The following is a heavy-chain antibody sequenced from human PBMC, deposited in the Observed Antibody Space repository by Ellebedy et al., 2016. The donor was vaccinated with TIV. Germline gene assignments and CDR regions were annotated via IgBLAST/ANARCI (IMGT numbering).Heavy chain of an antibody. CDR2: IIPILGIA. D-gene: IGHD1-26*01. CDR3: ARDLNSGSYYVRNWFDP. V-gene: IGHV1-69*04. Sequence: AASVKVSCKASGGTFSSYAISWVRQAPGQGLEWMGRIIPILGIANYAQKFQGRVTITADKSTSTAYMELSSLRSEDTAVYYCARDLNSGSYYVRNWFDPWGQGTLVTVSS. J-gene: IGHJ5*02. CDR1: GGTFSSYA.